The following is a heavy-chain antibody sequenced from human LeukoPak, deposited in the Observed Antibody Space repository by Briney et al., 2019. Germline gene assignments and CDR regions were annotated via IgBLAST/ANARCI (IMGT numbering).Heavy chain of an antibody. CDR1: VYTFTGYY. D-gene: IGHD2-15*01. J-gene: IGHJ4*02. CDR2: INPNSGGT. V-gene: IGHV1-2*02. CDR3: AVVVVVAATRGFDY. Sequence: ASVTVSCKASVYTFTGYYMHWGRQVPGQGLEWMGWINPNSGGTNYAQKFQGRVTMTRDTSISTAYMELSRLRSDDTAVYYCAVVVVVAATRGFDYWGQGTLVTVSS.